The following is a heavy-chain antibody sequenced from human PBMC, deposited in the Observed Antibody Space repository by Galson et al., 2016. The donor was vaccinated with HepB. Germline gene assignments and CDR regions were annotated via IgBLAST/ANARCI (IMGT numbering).Heavy chain of an antibody. CDR3: ARGGSRPIDY. CDR2: INTDGSST. J-gene: IGHJ4*02. CDR1: GFSFSTYW. V-gene: IGHV3-74*01. Sequence: SLRLSCAASGFSFSTYWMTWVRQAPGKGLVWVSRINTDGSSTSYADSVKGRFTISRDNAKNTLYLQMNSLRAEDTAVYYCARGGSRPIDYWGQETLVTVSS. D-gene: IGHD1-26*01.